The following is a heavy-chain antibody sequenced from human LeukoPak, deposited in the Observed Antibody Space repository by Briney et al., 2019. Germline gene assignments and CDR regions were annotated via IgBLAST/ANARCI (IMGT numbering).Heavy chain of an antibody. D-gene: IGHD6-13*01. CDR3: ARGTTRTGRIAAAGKGVVADY. CDR1: GGSISSSSYY. CDR2: IYYSGIT. V-gene: IGHV4-39*01. J-gene: IGHJ4*02. Sequence: PSETLSLTCTVSGGSISSSSYYWGRIRQPPGKGLEWMGSIYYSGITYYNPSLKSRVTISVDTSKNQFSLKLSSVTAADTAVYYCARGTTRTGRIAAAGKGVVADYWGQGTLVTVSS.